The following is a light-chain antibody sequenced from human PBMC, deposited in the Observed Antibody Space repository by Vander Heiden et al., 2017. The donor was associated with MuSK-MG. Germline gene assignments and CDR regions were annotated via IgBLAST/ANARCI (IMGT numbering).Light chain of an antibody. CDR1: QDISNY. CDR3: QQDYNLPFI. Sequence: DIQMTQSPSSLSASVGDRVTITCQASQDISNYLNWYQQKPGKAPKVLINDASNLETGVPSRFSGSGSGTDFTFTISSLQPEDFATYYCQQDYNLPFIFGHGTKVEIK. V-gene: IGKV1-33*01. J-gene: IGKJ3*01. CDR2: DAS.